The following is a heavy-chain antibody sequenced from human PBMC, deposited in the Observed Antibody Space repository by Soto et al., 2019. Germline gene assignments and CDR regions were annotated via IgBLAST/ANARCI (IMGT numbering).Heavy chain of an antibody. CDR1: GVTFSNYA. Sequence: GGSLRLFCTVSGVTFSNYAMNWVRQAPGKGLEWVSSLSGSGGTTYYADSVKGRFIISRDNSKNTLYLLMNSLRAEDTALYYCAKQRADYGSGADTFYFDSWGQGALVTVSS. CDR2: LSGSGGTT. D-gene: IGHD3-10*01. CDR3: AKQRADYGSGADTFYFDS. V-gene: IGHV3-23*01. J-gene: IGHJ4*02.